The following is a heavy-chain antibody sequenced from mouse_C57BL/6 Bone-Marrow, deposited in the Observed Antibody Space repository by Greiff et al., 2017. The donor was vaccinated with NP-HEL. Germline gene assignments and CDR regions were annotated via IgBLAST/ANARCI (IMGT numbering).Heavy chain of an antibody. Sequence: QVQLQQPGAELVKPGASVKLSCKASGYTFTSYWMHWVKQRPGQGLEWIGMIHPNSGSTNYNEKFKSKATLTLDKSSSTAYMQLSSLTSEDSAVYYCARSRVYSNFFFDYWGQGTTLTVSS. CDR2: IHPNSGST. CDR3: ARSRVYSNFFFDY. J-gene: IGHJ2*01. V-gene: IGHV1-64*01. CDR1: GYTFTSYW. D-gene: IGHD2-5*01.